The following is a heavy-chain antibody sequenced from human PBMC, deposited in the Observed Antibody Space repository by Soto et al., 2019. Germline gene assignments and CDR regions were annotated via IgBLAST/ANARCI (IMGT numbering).Heavy chain of an antibody. CDR2: ISGSGSRA. D-gene: IGHD3-10*01. CDR3: AKYYASGSYYHFDS. Sequence: EVQLLESGGDLVQPGGSLRLSCAASGFTFINYAMSWVRQAPGLGLEWVSSISGSGSRADYADSVRGRFTISRDNSKKTLSLQMNSLRVNDTAIYYCAKYYASGSYYHFDSWGQGTLVTVSS. CDR1: GFTFINYA. V-gene: IGHV3-23*01. J-gene: IGHJ4*02.